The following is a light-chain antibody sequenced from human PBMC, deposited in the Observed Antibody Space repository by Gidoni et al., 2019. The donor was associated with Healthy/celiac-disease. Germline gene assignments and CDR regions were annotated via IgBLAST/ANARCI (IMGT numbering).Light chain of an antibody. J-gene: IGKJ2*01. CDR3: QQYDNPMYT. V-gene: IGKV1-33*01. Sequence: DIQMTQSPSSLSASVGDRVTIPCQASQDISNYLNWYQQKPGKAPKLLIYDASNLETGGPSRFSGSGSGTDFTFTISSLQPEDIATYYCQQYDNPMYTFGQGTKLEIK. CDR1: QDISNY. CDR2: DAS.